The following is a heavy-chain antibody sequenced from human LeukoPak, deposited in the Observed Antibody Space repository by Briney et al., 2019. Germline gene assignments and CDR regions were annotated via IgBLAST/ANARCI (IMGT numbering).Heavy chain of an antibody. CDR1: GGSISSYY. CDR3: ARVEGYCSSTSCYLANWYFDL. D-gene: IGHD2-2*01. CDR2: IYYSGST. Sequence: SETLSLTCTVSGGSISSYYWSWIRHPPGKGLEWIGYIYYSGSTYYNPSLKSRVTISVDTSKNQFSLKLSSVTAADTAVYYCARVEGYCSSTSCYLANWYFDLWGRGTLVTVSS. V-gene: IGHV4-30-4*01. J-gene: IGHJ2*01.